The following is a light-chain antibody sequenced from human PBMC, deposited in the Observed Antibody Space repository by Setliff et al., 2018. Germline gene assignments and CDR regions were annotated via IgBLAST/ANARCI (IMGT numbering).Light chain of an antibody. CDR3: QQLISFPLT. J-gene: IGKJ4*01. CDR1: QDVSSF. Sequence: DIQLTQSPSFLSASVGDRVIITCRASQDVSSFFAWYQQKPGKAPKILIWGASHLQSGVPSRFSGDRPGAEYTLTINFLQPEDFATYYCQQLISFPLTFGGGTKVDIK. CDR2: GAS. V-gene: IGKV1-9*01.